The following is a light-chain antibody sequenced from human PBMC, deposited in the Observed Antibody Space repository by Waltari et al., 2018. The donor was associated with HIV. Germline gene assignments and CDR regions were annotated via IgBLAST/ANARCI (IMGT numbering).Light chain of an antibody. CDR1: STHVGASDY. Sequence: QSALTPPASVAGSPGQSLSISCRGTSTHVGASDYVSWYHQHPGEAPTLILYEVKKRPSGISNRFSGSKSGNTASLTISGLQVEDEAHYYCSSYSASGTLVLFGGGTRLTVL. CDR2: EVK. J-gene: IGLJ2*01. V-gene: IGLV2-14*01. CDR3: SSYSASGTLVL.